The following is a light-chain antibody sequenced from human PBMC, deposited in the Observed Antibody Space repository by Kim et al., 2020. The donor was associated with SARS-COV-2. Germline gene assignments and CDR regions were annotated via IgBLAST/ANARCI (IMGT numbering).Light chain of an antibody. CDR3: QQYGSS. J-gene: IGKJ1*01. CDR1: QSVSSY. V-gene: IGKV3-20*01. Sequence: SLSLSPGERATRSCRASQSVSSYLAWYQQKPGQAPRLLIYGASSSATGIPDRFSGSGSGTDFTLTINRLEPEDFAVYYCQQYGSSFGQGTKVDIK. CDR2: GAS.